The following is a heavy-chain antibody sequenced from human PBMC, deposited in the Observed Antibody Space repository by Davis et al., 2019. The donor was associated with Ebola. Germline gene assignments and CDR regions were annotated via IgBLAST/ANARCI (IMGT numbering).Heavy chain of an antibody. CDR1: GGSISSYY. CDR2: INHSGST. V-gene: IGHV4-34*01. J-gene: IGHJ4*02. D-gene: IGHD4-17*01. Sequence: PSETLSLTCTVSGGSISSYYWSWIRQPPGKGLEWIGEINHSGSTNYNPSLKSRVTISVDTSKNQFSLKLSSVTAADTAVYYCARRKRVTTYYFDYWGQGTLVTVSS. CDR3: ARRKRVTTYYFDY.